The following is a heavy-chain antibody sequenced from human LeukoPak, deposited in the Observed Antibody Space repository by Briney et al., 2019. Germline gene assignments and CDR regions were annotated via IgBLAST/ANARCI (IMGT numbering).Heavy chain of an antibody. D-gene: IGHD4-23*01. CDR3: ARLHYGGNYGYYYYYMDV. CDR1: VGSISSSSYY. V-gene: IGHV4-39*01. CDR2: IYYSGST. Sequence: SETLSLTCTVSVGSISSSSYYWGWIRQPPGKGLEWIGSIYYSGSTYYNPSLKSRVTISVDTSKNQFSLKLSSVTAADTAVYYCARLHYGGNYGYYYYYMDVWGKGTTVTISS. J-gene: IGHJ6*03.